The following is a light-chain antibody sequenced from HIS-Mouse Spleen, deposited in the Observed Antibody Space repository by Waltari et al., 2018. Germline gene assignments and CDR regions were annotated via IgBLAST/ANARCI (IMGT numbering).Light chain of an antibody. J-gene: IGLJ3*02. CDR1: VLEKKY. V-gene: IGLV3-27*01. CDR2: KDS. CDR3: YSAADNNLV. Sequence: SYELTQTSSVSVSPGQTARITCSGDVLEKKYARWFQQKRGQAPVLVCYKDSERPSGIPGRFSGSSSGTTVTLTISGAQVEDEADYYCYSAADNNLVFGGGTKLTVL.